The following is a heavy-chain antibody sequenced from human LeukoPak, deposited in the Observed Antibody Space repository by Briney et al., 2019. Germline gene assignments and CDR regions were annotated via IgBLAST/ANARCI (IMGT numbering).Heavy chain of an antibody. Sequence: GGSLRLSCAASGFTFSSYEMNWVRQAPGKGLEWVSYISSSGSTVYYADSVKGRFTISRDNAKNSLYLQMNSLRAEDTAVYYCARAPDYGDYEPFDYWGQGTLVTVSS. J-gene: IGHJ4*02. CDR2: ISSSGSTV. V-gene: IGHV3-48*03. CDR3: ARAPDYGDYEPFDY. CDR1: GFTFSSYE. D-gene: IGHD4-17*01.